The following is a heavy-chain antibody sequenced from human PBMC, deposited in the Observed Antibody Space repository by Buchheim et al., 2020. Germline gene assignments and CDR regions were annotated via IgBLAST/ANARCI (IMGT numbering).Heavy chain of an antibody. CDR1: EFTFSSYG. Sequence: QVHLVESGGGVVQPGRSLRLSCAASEFTFSSYGMHWVRQAPGKGLEWVAVISYDGSDKNYADSVKGRFTISGDNSKNTLYLQMNSLRAEDTAVYYCAKDRGDRWYEYYFDYWGQGTL. CDR3: AKDRGDRWYEYYFDY. J-gene: IGHJ4*02. V-gene: IGHV3-30*18. D-gene: IGHD6-13*01. CDR2: ISYDGSDK.